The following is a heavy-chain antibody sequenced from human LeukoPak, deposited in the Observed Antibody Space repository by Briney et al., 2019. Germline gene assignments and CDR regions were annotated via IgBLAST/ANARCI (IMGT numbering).Heavy chain of an antibody. V-gene: IGHV4-59*13. J-gene: IGHJ4*02. Sequence: SETLSLTCTVSGGSICSYYWSWIRQPPGKGLEWTGYIYYSGSTNYNPSLKSRVTISVDTSKNQFSLKLSSVTAADTAVYYCARQYCSSTSCSFDYWGQGTLVTVSS. D-gene: IGHD2-2*01. CDR1: GGSICSYY. CDR2: IYYSGST. CDR3: ARQYCSSTSCSFDY.